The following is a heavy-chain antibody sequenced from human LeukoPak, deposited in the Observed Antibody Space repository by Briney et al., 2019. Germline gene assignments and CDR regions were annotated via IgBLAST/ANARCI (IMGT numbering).Heavy chain of an antibody. CDR1: GYTFTSYD. V-gene: IGHV1-8*01. J-gene: IGHJ6*03. CDR3: ARSFAEDTAMAPYYYYMDV. CDR2: MNPNSGNT. Sequence: ASVKVSCKASGYTFTSYDINWVRQATGQGLEWMGWMNPNSGNTGYAQKFQGRVTITTDESTSTAYMELSSLRSEDTAVYYCARSFAEDTAMAPYYYYMDVWGKGTTVTVSS. D-gene: IGHD5-18*01.